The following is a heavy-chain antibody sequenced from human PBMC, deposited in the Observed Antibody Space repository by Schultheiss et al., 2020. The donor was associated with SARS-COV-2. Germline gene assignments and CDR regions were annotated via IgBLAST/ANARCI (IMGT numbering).Heavy chain of an antibody. V-gene: IGHV4-39*07. Sequence: SETLSLTCTVSGGSVSSGSYYWSWIRQPPGKGLEWIGTIYYSGSTYYNPSLKSRVTISVDTSKNQFSLKLSSVTAADTAVYYCARWAPGELFAFDIWGQGTMVTVSS. CDR2: IYYSGST. J-gene: IGHJ3*02. CDR1: GGSVSSGSYY. CDR3: ARWAPGELFAFDI. D-gene: IGHD3-10*01.